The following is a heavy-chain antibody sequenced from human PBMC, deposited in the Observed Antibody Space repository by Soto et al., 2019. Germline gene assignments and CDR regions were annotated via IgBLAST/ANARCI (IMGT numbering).Heavy chain of an antibody. D-gene: IGHD6-25*01. CDR3: AAQRGGGGY. CDR1: GFTVSNNY. CDR2: IYSGGYT. Sequence: EVQLVESGGGLIQPGGSLRLSCAVSGFTVSNNYMSWVRQAPGKGLEGVSVIYSGGYTAYGDSVKGRFTISRDNSKNPLCLQKNGLGADDAAVYYRAAQRGGGGYWGQGALVTVSS. J-gene: IGHJ4*02. V-gene: IGHV3-53*01.